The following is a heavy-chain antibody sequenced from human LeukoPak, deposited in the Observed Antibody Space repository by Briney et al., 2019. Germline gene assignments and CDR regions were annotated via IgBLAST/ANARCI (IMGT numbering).Heavy chain of an antibody. CDR2: IKQDGSEK. J-gene: IGHJ4*02. CDR3: ARDRGRDEDYYDSSGYYY. V-gene: IGHV3-7*01. CDR1: GFTFSHYW. Sequence: GGSLRLSCAASGFTFSHYWMSWVRQAPGKGLEWVANIKQDGSEKYYVDSVKGRFTISRDNAKNSLYLQMDSLRAEDTAVYYCARDRGRDEDYYDSSGYYYWGQGTLVTVSS. D-gene: IGHD3-22*01.